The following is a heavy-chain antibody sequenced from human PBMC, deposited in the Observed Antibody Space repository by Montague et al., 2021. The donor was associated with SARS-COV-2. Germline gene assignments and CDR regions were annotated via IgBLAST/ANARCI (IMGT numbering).Heavy chain of an antibody. V-gene: IGHV6-1*01. CDR3: TSGREGNYNVTDV. CDR2: TYYRSKWYN. J-gene: IGHJ6*02. Sequence: CAISGDGVSSNSATWNWVRQSPSRGLEWLGRTYYRSKWYNDYAVSVRGRVTINPDTSKNQFSLQLNSVTPEDTAIYYCTSGREGNYNVTDVWGQGTTVTVSS. D-gene: IGHD1-1*01. CDR1: GDGVSSNSAT.